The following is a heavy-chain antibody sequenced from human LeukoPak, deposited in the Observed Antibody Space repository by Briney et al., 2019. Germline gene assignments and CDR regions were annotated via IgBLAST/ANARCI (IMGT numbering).Heavy chain of an antibody. CDR1: GGSISSSSYY. D-gene: IGHD5-18*01. Sequence: SETLSLTCTVSGGSISSSSYYWGWIRQPPGKGLEWIGSIYYSGSTYYNPSPKSRVTISVDTSKNQFSLKLSSVTAADTAVYYCAIAHHLIQQPFDYWGQGTLVTVSS. CDR3: AIAHHLIQQPFDY. V-gene: IGHV4-39*01. CDR2: IYYSGST. J-gene: IGHJ4*02.